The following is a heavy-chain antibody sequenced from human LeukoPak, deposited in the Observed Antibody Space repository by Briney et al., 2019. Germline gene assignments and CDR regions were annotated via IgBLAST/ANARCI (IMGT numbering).Heavy chain of an antibody. V-gene: IGHV5-51*01. D-gene: IGHD1-26*01. CDR3: ARRTQMGATSPGFDY. CDR1: GYSYTSYR. CDR2: IYPGDSDT. Sequence: GESLKIPCKGSGYSYTSYRIVWVRQMPGKGLEWMGIIYPGDSDTRYSPSFQGQVTISADKSISTAYLQWSSLKASDTAMYYCARRTQMGATSPGFDYWGQGTLVTVSS. J-gene: IGHJ4*02.